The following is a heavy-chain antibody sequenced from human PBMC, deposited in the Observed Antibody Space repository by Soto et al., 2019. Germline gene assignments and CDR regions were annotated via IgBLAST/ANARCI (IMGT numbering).Heavy chain of an antibody. Sequence: ASVKVSCKASGYTFTSYYMHWVRQAPGQGLEWMGIINPSGGSTSYAQKFQGRVTMTRDTSTSTVYMELSSLRSEDTAVYYCASDYYGSGSYYNYVPGMDVWGQGTTVTVSS. CDR1: GYTFTSYY. J-gene: IGHJ6*02. D-gene: IGHD3-10*01. CDR3: ASDYYGSGSYYNYVPGMDV. V-gene: IGHV1-46*01. CDR2: INPSGGST.